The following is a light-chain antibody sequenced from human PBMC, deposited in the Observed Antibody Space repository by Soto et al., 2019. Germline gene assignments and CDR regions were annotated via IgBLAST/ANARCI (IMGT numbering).Light chain of an antibody. CDR3: QQRSNWPRGDT. CDR2: DAS. V-gene: IGKV3-11*01. CDR1: QTVSNY. J-gene: IGKJ2*01. Sequence: VLTQSPATLSLSPGERATLSCRASQTVSNYLAWYQQKPGQAPRLLIFDASNRATGIPARFSGSGSGTDFTLTISSLGPEDFAVYYCQQRSNWPRGDTFGQGTKLELK.